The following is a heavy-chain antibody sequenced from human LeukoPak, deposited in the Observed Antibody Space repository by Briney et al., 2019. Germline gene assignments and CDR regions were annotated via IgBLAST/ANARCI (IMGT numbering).Heavy chain of an antibody. V-gene: IGHV3-64D*09. CDR1: GLTFSRHN. J-gene: IGHJ3*02. Sequence: GGSLRLSCSGSGLTFSRHNMHWVRQAPGKGLEYVSAISYNGDSTYYVDSVKGRFTISRDNSKNTLDLQMSSLRPEDTAVYYCVSDRETQEQIWGPGTLVTASS. D-gene: IGHD1-26*01. CDR2: ISYNGDST. CDR3: VSDRETQEQI.